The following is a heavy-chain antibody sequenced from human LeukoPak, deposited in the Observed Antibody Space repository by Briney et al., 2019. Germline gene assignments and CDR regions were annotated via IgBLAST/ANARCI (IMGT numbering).Heavy chain of an antibody. D-gene: IGHD6-19*01. Sequence: ASVKVSCKASGGTFSSYAISWVRQAPGQGLEWMGRIIPILGIANYAQKFQGRVTITADKSTSTAYMELSSLRSEDTAVYYCARDPGIAVAGTKIGYWGQGTLVTVSS. J-gene: IGHJ4*02. CDR3: ARDPGIAVAGTKIGY. V-gene: IGHV1-69*04. CDR1: GGTFSSYA. CDR2: IIPILGIA.